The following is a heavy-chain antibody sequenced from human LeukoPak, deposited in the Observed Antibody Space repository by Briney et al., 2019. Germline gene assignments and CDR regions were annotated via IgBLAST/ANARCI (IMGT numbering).Heavy chain of an antibody. CDR2: MNPNSGNT. CDR3: ARGSSPFLRFLEWPHMDV. V-gene: IGHV1-8*03. J-gene: IGHJ6*04. D-gene: IGHD3-3*01. Sequence: ASVKVSCKASGYTFTSYDINWVRQATGQGLEWMGWMNPNSGNTGYAQKFQGRVTITRNTSISTAYMELSSLRSEDTAVYYCARGSSPFLRFLEWPHMDVWGKGTTVTVSS. CDR1: GYTFTSYD.